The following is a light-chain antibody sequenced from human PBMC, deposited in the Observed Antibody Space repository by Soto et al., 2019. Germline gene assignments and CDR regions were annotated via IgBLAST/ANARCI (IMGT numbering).Light chain of an antibody. J-gene: IGLJ2*01. V-gene: IGLV2-14*01. Sequence: QSALTQPASVSGSPGQSITISCTGTSSDVGGYNYVSWYQQHPGKAPKLMIYDVSNRPSGVSNRFSGSKSGNTASLTISGLQAEDETDYYCSSYTSRNTLVFGGGTKVPS. CDR3: SSYTSRNTLV. CDR2: DVS. CDR1: SSDVGGYNY.